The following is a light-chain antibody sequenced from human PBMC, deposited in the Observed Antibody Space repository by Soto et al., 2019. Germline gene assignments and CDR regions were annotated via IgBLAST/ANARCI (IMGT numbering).Light chain of an antibody. J-gene: IGKJ4*01. V-gene: IGKV3-20*01. CDR1: QSVSSSY. Sequence: VLTQSACTLSLSPGERATLSCRASQSVSSSYLAWYQQKPGQAPRLLIYGASSRATGIPDRFSGSGSGTDFTLTISRLEPEDFAVYYCQQYGSSPSFGGG. CDR2: GAS. CDR3: QQYGSSPS.